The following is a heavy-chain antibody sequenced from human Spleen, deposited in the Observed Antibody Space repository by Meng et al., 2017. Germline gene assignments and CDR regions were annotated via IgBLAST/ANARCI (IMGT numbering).Heavy chain of an antibody. V-gene: IGHV1-2*06. D-gene: IGHD3-16*01. Sequence: ASVKVSCKASGYTFTGYYMHWVRQAPGQGLEWMGRSNPNSGGTNYARKFQGRVTMTRDTSISTADVELSRLRSDDTAVYYCAIETWGFDYWGQGTLVTVSS. J-gene: IGHJ4*02. CDR2: SNPNSGGT. CDR3: AIETWGFDY. CDR1: GYTFTGYY.